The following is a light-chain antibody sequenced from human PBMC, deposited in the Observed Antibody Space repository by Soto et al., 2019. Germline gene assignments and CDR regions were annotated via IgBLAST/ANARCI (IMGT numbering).Light chain of an antibody. J-gene: IGKJ3*01. CDR1: QSVGSH. Sequence: EIVMTQSPATLSVSPGERATLPCRASQSVGSHLAWYQQKPGQAPRLLIYGASYRATGIPARFSGSGSGTDFTLTISSLQSEDFAVYYWQQYDNWPPFTFGPGTKVDIK. V-gene: IGKV3-15*01. CDR3: QQYDNWPPFT. CDR2: GAS.